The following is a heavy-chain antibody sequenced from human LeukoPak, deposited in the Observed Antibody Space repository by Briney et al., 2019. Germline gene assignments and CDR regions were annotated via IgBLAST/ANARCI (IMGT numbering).Heavy chain of an antibody. Sequence: GASVKVSCKASGYTLTSYGISWVRQAPGQGLEWMGWISAYNGNTNYAQKLQGRVTMTTDTSTSTAYMELRSLRSDDTAVYYCARDTQNRVVGAMRSWGQGTLVTVSS. D-gene: IGHD1-26*01. V-gene: IGHV1-18*01. CDR2: ISAYNGNT. J-gene: IGHJ5*02. CDR3: ARDTQNRVVGAMRS. CDR1: GYTLTSYG.